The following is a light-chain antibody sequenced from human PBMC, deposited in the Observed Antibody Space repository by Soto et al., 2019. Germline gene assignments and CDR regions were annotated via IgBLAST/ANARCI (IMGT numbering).Light chain of an antibody. CDR2: RAS. Sequence: SYELTQPLSVSVALGQTARITCGGNNVGSKNVHWYQQKPGQAPVLVIYRASNRLSGIPERFSGSNSGNTATLTISRAQAGDEADYYCQVWDSSTARVFGGGTKLTVL. J-gene: IGLJ3*02. V-gene: IGLV3-9*01. CDR3: QVWDSSTARV. CDR1: NVGSKN.